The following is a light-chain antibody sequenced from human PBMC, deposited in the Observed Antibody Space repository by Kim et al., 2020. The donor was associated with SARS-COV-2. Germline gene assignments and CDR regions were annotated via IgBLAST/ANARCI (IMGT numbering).Light chain of an antibody. CDR1: QSVSSNY. Sequence: LSREERDALSCSASQSVSSNYFAWYQQNPGQAPRLLIYGASSRATGIPDRFSGSGSGTDFTLTISRLEPEDFAVYYCQHYGSSLYTFGQGTKLEI. V-gene: IGKV3-20*01. J-gene: IGKJ2*01. CDR3: QHYGSSLYT. CDR2: GAS.